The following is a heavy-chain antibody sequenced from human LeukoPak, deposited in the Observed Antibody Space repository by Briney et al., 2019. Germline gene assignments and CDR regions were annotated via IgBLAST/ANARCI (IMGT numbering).Heavy chain of an antibody. CDR1: GFTFTSDA. CDR3: ASRHCSGGDCYFAGADPFDH. J-gene: IGHJ4*02. V-gene: IGHV3-23*03. D-gene: IGHD2-21*01. CDR2: IYKDGKI. Sequence: GGSLRLSCVASGFTFTSDAMNWVRQAPGKGLEWVSVIYKDGKIYYIDSVKGRFTISRDTSKNTLYLQMNSLRVEDTAVYYCASRHCSGGDCYFAGADPFDHWGQGTLVTVSS.